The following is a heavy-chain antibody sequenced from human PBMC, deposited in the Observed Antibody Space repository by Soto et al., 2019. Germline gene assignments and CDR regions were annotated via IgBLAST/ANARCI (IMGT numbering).Heavy chain of an antibody. D-gene: IGHD2-2*01. V-gene: IGHV4-34*01. CDR3: ARIPHIVVVPTGTEFDY. J-gene: IGHJ4*02. Sequence: QVHLQQWGAGLLKPSETLSLTCAVYGGSFRDYYWSWIRRPPGKGLEWIGEINHSGSTNYNPSLKSRLTKSVDTSKNQFSLKLRSVTAADTAVYYCARIPHIVVVPTGTEFDYWGQGTLVTVSS. CDR1: GGSFRDYY. CDR2: INHSGST.